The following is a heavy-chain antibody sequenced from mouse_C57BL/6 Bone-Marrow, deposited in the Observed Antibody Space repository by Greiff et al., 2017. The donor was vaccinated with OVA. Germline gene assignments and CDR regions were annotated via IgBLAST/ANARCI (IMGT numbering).Heavy chain of an antibody. CDR1: GYAFSSSW. V-gene: IGHV1-82*01. CDR3: AKIGGNYNGLAY. D-gene: IGHD2-1*01. Sequence: VHLVESGPELVKPGASVKISCKASGYAFSSSWMNWVKQRPGKGLEWIGRIYPGDGDTNYNGKFKGKATLTADKSSSTAYMQLSSLTSEDSAVYFCAKIGGNYNGLAYWGQGTLVTVSA. CDR2: IYPGDGDT. J-gene: IGHJ3*01.